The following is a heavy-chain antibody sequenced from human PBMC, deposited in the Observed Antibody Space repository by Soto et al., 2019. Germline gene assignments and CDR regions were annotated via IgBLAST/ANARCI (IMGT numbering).Heavy chain of an antibody. Sequence: HLGGSLRLSCAASGFTFSSYGMHWVRQAPGKGLEWVAVIWYDGSNKYYADSVKGRFTISRDNSKNTLYLQMNSLRAEDTAVYYCARDWVVAARSGDYYYYGMDVWGQGTTVTVSS. CDR1: GFTFSSYG. V-gene: IGHV3-33*01. CDR3: ARDWVVAARSGDYYYYGMDV. D-gene: IGHD2-15*01. J-gene: IGHJ6*02. CDR2: IWYDGSNK.